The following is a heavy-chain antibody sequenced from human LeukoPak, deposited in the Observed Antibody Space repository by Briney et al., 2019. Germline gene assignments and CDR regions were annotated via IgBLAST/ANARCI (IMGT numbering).Heavy chain of an antibody. CDR3: VRDGDTSGYTN. CDR1: GFTFSSYA. J-gene: IGHJ4*02. Sequence: GGSLRLPCAASGFTFSSYAMHWVRQAPGKGLEWVAVISYDGSNKYYADSVKGRFTISRDNSKNTLYLQMNSLRAEDTAVYSCVRDGDTSGYTNWGQGTLVTVSS. V-gene: IGHV3-30*04. D-gene: IGHD3-22*01. CDR2: ISYDGSNK.